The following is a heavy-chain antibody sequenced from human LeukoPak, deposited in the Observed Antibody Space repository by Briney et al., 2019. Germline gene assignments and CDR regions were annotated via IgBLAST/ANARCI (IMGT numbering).Heavy chain of an antibody. V-gene: IGHV1-69*01. CDR2: IIPIFGTA. CDR3: ARDGHCGSTSCDAFDI. J-gene: IGHJ3*02. D-gene: IGHD2-2*01. CDR1: GGTFSSYA. Sequence: ASVKVSCKASGGTFSSYAISWVRQAPGQGLEWMGGIIPIFGTANYAQKFQGRVTITADESTSTAYMELSSLRSEDTAVYYCARDGHCGSTSCDAFDIWGQGTMVTVSS.